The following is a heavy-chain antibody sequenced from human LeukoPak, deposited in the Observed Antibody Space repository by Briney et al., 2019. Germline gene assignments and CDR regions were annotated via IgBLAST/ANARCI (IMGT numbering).Heavy chain of an antibody. V-gene: IGHV1-8*01. Sequence: ASVKVSCKASGYTFTSYDINWVRQATGQGLEWMGWMNPNSGNTGYAQKFQGRVTMTRNTSISTAYMELSSLRSEDTAVYYCAVGRLWFGVYYFDYWGQGTLVTVSS. D-gene: IGHD3-10*01. J-gene: IGHJ4*02. CDR3: AVGRLWFGVYYFDY. CDR1: GYTFTSYD. CDR2: MNPNSGNT.